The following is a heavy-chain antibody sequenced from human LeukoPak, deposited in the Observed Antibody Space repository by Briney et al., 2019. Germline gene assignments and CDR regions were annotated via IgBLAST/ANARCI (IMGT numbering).Heavy chain of an antibody. CDR1: GYSFIGYY. D-gene: IGHD5-24*01. J-gene: IGHJ4*02. Sequence: GASVTVSCKASGYSFIGYYMHWVRQAPGQGLEWLGWVKPNSGGTNYAQKFQGRVIMTRDTSISTAYMELSRLRSGDTAVYYCARDGDGFDYWGQGTLVTVSS. CDR3: ARDGDGFDY. CDR2: VKPNSGGT. V-gene: IGHV1-2*02.